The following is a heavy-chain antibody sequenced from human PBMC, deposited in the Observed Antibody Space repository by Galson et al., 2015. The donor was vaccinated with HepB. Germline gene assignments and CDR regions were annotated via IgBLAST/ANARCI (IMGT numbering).Heavy chain of an antibody. Sequence: CAISGDSVSSNSAAWNWIRQSPSRGLEWLGRTYYRSKWYNDYAVSVKSRITINPDTSKNQFSLQLNSVTPEDTAVYYCARVEGIAAAGAPPPQAFDYWGQGTLVTVSS. CDR1: GDSVSSNSAA. D-gene: IGHD6-13*01. CDR3: ARVEGIAAAGAPPPQAFDY. J-gene: IGHJ4*02. V-gene: IGHV6-1*01. CDR2: TYYRSKWYN.